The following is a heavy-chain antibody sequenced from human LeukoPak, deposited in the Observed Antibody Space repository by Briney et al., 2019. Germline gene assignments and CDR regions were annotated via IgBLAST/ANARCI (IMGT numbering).Heavy chain of an antibody. V-gene: IGHV3-64*01. J-gene: IGHJ5*02. CDR2: ISSNGGST. D-gene: IGHD5-24*01. CDR1: GFTFSSYA. CDR3: ARDGPNFEFDP. Sequence: GALRLSCAASGFTFSSYAMHWVRQAPGKGLEYVSAISSNGGSTYYANSVKGRFTISRDNFKNTLYLQMGSLRAEDMAVYYCARDGPNFEFDPWGQGTLVTVSS.